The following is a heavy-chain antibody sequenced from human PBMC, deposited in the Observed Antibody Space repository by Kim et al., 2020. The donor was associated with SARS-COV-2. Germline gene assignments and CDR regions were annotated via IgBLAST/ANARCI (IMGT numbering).Heavy chain of an antibody. CDR1: GFTVSSNY. CDR3: ARDQDQVWYSSTYPDYYGMDV. Sequence: GGSLRLSCAASGFTVSSNYMSWVRQAPGKGLEWVSVIYSGGSTYYADSVKGRFTISRDNSKNTLYLQMNSLRAEDTAVYYCARDQDQVWYSSTYPDYYGMDVWGQGTTVTVSS. V-gene: IGHV3-66*01. D-gene: IGHD6-13*01. J-gene: IGHJ6*02. CDR2: IYSGGST.